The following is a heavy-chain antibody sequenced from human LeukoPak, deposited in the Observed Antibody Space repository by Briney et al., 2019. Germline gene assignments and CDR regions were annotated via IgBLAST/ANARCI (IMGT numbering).Heavy chain of an antibody. CDR2: INWNGGST. Sequence: GGSLRLSCAASGFTLDDYGMSWVRHAPGKGLEGVSGINWNGGSTGYADYVKGRFTISRDNAKNSLYLQMNSLRAEDTALYYCARNNTAMGVYYYYYMDVWGKGTTVTVSS. CDR3: ARNNTAMGVYYYYYMDV. D-gene: IGHD5-18*01. CDR1: GFTLDDYG. V-gene: IGHV3-20*04. J-gene: IGHJ6*03.